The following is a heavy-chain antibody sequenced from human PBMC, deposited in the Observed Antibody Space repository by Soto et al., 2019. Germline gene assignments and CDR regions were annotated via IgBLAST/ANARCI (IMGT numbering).Heavy chain of an antibody. CDR2: INAGNGNT. D-gene: IGHD3-3*01. Sequence: GASVKVSCKASGCTFTSYAMHWVRQAPGQRLEWMGWINAGNGNTKYSQKFQGRVTITRDTSASTAYMELSSLRSEDTAVYYCARGRRFLEWLQYYFDYWGQGTLVTVSS. V-gene: IGHV1-3*01. J-gene: IGHJ4*02. CDR1: GCTFTSYA. CDR3: ARGRRFLEWLQYYFDY.